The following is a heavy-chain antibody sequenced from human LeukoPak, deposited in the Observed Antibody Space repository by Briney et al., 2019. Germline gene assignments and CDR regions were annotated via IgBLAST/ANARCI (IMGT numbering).Heavy chain of an antibody. CDR3: ATEGSIVAVGTYYYYYYMDV. Sequence: SETLSLTCTVSGYSISSGYYWGWIRQPPGKGLEWIGSIYHSGSTYYNPSLKSRVTISVDTSKNQFSLKLSSVTAADTAVYYFATEGSIVAVGTYYYYYYMDVWGKGTTVTISS. CDR1: GYSISSGYY. V-gene: IGHV4-38-2*02. D-gene: IGHD2-15*01. J-gene: IGHJ6*03. CDR2: IYHSGST.